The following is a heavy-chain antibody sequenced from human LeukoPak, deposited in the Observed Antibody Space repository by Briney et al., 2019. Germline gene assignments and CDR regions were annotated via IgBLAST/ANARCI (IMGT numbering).Heavy chain of an antibody. J-gene: IGHJ3*02. CDR3: ARVMTTKAFDI. CDR2: IYYSGST. CDR1: GGSISSYY. Sequence: NPSETLSLTCTVSGGSISSYYWSWIRQPPGKGLEWIGYIYYSGSTYYNPSLKSRVTISVDTSKNQFSLKLSSVTAADTAVYYCARVMTTKAFDIWGQGTMVTVSS. V-gene: IGHV4-30-4*08. D-gene: IGHD4-17*01.